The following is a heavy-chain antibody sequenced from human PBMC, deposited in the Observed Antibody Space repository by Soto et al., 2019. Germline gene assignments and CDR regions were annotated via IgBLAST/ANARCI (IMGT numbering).Heavy chain of an antibody. J-gene: IGHJ5*02. Sequence: PSETLSLTCTVSGGSISSGGYYWSWIRQHPGKGLEWIGYIYYSGSTYYNPSLKSRVTISVDTSKNQFSLKLSSVTAADTAVYYCATDRFYGDYDNHGVTRYNWFDPWGQGTLVTVSS. CDR2: IYYSGST. D-gene: IGHD4-17*01. CDR3: ATDRFYGDYDNHGVTRYNWFDP. CDR1: GGSISSGGYY. V-gene: IGHV4-31*03.